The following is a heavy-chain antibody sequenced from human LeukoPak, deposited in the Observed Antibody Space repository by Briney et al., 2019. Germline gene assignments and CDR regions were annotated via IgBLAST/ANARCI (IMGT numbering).Heavy chain of an antibody. CDR1: GFTFSSYG. CDR2: ISYDGSNK. J-gene: IGHJ4*02. D-gene: IGHD6-6*01. Sequence: GRSLRLSCAASGFTFSSYGMHWVRQAPGKGLEWVAVISYDGSNKYYADSVKGRFAISRDNSKNTLYLQMNSLRAEDTAVYNCAKDSPAEYSSALDYWGQGTLVTVSS. CDR3: AKDSPAEYSSALDY. V-gene: IGHV3-30*18.